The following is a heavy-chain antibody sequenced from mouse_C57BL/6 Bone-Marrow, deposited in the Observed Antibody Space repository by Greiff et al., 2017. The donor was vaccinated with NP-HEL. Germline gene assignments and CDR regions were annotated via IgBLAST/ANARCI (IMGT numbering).Heavy chain of an antibody. J-gene: IGHJ4*01. CDR3: ARWDYGSSPYAMDY. CDR1: GYTFTDYY. Sequence: EVQLQQSGPELVKPGASVKISCKASGYTFTDYYMNWVKQSHGKSLEWIGDINPNNGGTSYNQKFKGKATLTVDKSSSTAYMELRSLTSEDPAVYYCARWDYGSSPYAMDYWGQGTSVTVSS. D-gene: IGHD1-1*01. CDR2: INPNNGGT. V-gene: IGHV1-26*01.